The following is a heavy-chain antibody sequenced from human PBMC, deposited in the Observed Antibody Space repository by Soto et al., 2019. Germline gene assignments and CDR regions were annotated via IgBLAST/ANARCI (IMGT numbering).Heavy chain of an antibody. V-gene: IGHV2-70*01. D-gene: IGHD6-13*01. CDR2: IDWDDDK. CDR1: GGSISSSSYY. J-gene: IGHJ6*02. CDR3: ARIRYSSSWYPPRYYYYYGMDV. Sequence: TLSLTCTVSGGSISSSSYYWGWIRQPPGKGLEWIALIDWDDDKYYSTSLKTRLTISKDTSKNQVVLTMTNMDPVDTATYYCARIRYSSSWYPPRYYYYYGMDVWGQGTTVTVSS.